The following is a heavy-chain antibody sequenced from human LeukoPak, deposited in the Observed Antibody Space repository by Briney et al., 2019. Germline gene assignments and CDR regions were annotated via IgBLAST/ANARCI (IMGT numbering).Heavy chain of an antibody. CDR1: GFTFSSYA. V-gene: IGHV3-23*01. CDR2: ISGSGGST. D-gene: IGHD5-18*01. CDR3: AKPPFRYSYGPFDY. Sequence: GGSLRLSCAASGFTFSSYAMSWIRQAPGKGLEWVSAISGSGGSTYYADSVKGRFTISRDNSKNTLYLQMNSLRAEDTAVYYCAKPPFRYSYGPFDYWGQGTLVTVSS. J-gene: IGHJ4*02.